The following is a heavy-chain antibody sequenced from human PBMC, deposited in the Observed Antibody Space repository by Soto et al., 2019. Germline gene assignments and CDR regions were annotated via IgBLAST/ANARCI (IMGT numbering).Heavy chain of an antibody. D-gene: IGHD3-3*01. CDR2: ISAYNGNT. CDR1: GYTFTSYG. V-gene: IGHV1-18*01. CDR3: ARDPQDRTLFGVVPWDY. J-gene: IGHJ4*02. Sequence: ASVKVSCKASGYTFTSYGISWVRQAPGQGLEGMGWISAYNGNTNYGQKLQGRVTMTPDTSTRTAYRELRSLRSGATAGCAWARDPQDRTLFGVVPWDYWGQGTLVTVSS.